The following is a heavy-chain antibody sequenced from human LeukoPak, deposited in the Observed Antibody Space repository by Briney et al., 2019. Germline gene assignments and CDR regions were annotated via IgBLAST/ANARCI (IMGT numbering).Heavy chain of an antibody. CDR1: GGSISTYY. CDR2: IYYSGST. J-gene: IGHJ4*02. D-gene: IGHD5-24*01. V-gene: IGHV4-59*01. CDR3: ASPAGYNYWYYFDY. Sequence: SQTLSLTCTVSGGSISTYYGSWIRQPPGKGLEWIGYIYYSGSTNYNPSLKSRVTISVDTSKNQFSLKLSSVTAADTAVYYCASPAGYNYWYYFDYWGQGTLVTVSS.